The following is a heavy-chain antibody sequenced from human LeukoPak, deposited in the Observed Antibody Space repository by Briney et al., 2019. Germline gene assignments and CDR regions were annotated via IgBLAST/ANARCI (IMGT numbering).Heavy chain of an antibody. CDR3: ARDDYVWGSPYYFDY. CDR1: GGSISSSSYY. V-gene: IGHV4-39*07. D-gene: IGHD3-16*01. CDR2: IYYSGST. J-gene: IGHJ4*02. Sequence: SETLSLTCTVSGGSISSSSYYWGWIRQPPGKGLEWIGSIYYSGSTYYNPSLKSRVTISVDTSKNQFSLKLSSVTAADTAVYYCARDDYVWGSPYYFDYWGQGTLVTVSS.